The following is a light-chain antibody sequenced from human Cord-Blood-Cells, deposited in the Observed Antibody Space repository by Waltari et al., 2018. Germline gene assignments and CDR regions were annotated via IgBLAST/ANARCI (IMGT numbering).Light chain of an antibody. J-gene: IGKJ1*01. Sequence: DIHMTQSPSSLSASVGDRVTITCQASQDISNYLNWYQQKPGKAPKLLIYDASNLETGVPSRFSGSGSGTDFTFTISSLQPEDIATYYCQQYDNLLRTFGQGTKVEIK. CDR3: QQYDNLLRT. V-gene: IGKV1-33*01. CDR2: DAS. CDR1: QDISNY.